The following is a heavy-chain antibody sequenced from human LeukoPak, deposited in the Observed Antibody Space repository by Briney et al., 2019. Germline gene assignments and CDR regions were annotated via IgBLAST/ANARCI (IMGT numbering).Heavy chain of an antibody. D-gene: IGHD3-10*01. J-gene: IGHJ4*02. CDR3: ARDMIQGVMGY. Sequence: ASVKVSCKGSGYTFSVYYIQWMRQAPGQGLEWMGWINPNSGGTYYAQRFQGRVTMTSDTSISTVCMELSRLRADDTAVYYCARDMIQGVMGYWGQGTLVTVSS. CDR2: INPNSGGT. CDR1: GYTFSVYY. V-gene: IGHV1-2*02.